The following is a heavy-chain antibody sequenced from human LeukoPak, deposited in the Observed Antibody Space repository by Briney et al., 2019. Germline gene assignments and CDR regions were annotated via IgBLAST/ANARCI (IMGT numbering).Heavy chain of an antibody. V-gene: IGHV3-9*01. Sequence: PGRSLRLSCAASGFTFDDYDMHWVRQAPGKGLEWVSGISWNSGSIGYADSVKGRFTIYRDNAKNSLYLQMNRLRAEDTALYYCAKDSKQWLVLDAFDIWGQGTMVTVSS. D-gene: IGHD6-19*01. CDR3: AKDSKQWLVLDAFDI. J-gene: IGHJ3*02. CDR1: GFTFDDYD. CDR2: ISWNSGSI.